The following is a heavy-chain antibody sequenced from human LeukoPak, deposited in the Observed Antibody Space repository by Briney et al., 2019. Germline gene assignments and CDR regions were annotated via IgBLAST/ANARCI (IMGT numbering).Heavy chain of an antibody. CDR1: GFTFSYYS. CDR3: ARNSSSWYCFDY. Sequence: GGSLRLSCAASGFTFSYYSMNWVRQAPGQGLEWVSSISSSSSYIYYADSVKGRFTISRDNAKNSLYLQMNSLRAEDTAVYYCARNSSSWYCFDYWGQGTLVTVSS. CDR2: ISSSSSYI. D-gene: IGHD6-13*01. J-gene: IGHJ4*02. V-gene: IGHV3-21*01.